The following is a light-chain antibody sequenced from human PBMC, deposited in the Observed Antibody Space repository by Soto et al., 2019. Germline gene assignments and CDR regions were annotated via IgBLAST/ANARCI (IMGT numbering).Light chain of an antibody. V-gene: IGKV1-9*01. Sequence: IQLTRSPSSLSASVGDRVTITCRASQGISSFLAWYQQKPGKAPKLLIYGASTLQSGVPSRFSGSGSGTDFTLTISSLQPEDFATYYCQQLNSLLTFGGGTKVDIK. CDR2: GAS. J-gene: IGKJ4*01. CDR3: QQLNSLLT. CDR1: QGISSF.